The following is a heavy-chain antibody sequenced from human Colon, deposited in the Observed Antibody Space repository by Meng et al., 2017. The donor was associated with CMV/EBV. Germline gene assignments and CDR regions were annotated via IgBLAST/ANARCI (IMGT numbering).Heavy chain of an antibody. CDR2: ISSSGSTI. CDR3: ASFYGENYAPDYFDY. V-gene: IGHV3-11*04. J-gene: IGHJ4*02. Sequence: SGFTFSDYYMSWIRQAPGKGLEWVSYISSSGSTIYYADSVKGRFTISRDNSKNTLYLQMNSLRAEDTAVYYCASFYGENYAPDYFDYWGQGTLVTVSS. D-gene: IGHD1-7*01. CDR1: GFTFSDYY.